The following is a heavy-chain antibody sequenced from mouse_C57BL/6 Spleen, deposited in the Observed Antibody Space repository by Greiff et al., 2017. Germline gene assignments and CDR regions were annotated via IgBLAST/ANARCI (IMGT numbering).Heavy chain of an antibody. D-gene: IGHD3-2*02. V-gene: IGHV1-72*01. CDR2: IDPISGGT. CDR3: ARDNSGYFDY. J-gene: IGHJ2*01. Sequence: VQLQQSGAELVKPGASVKLSCKASGYTFTSYWMHWVKQRPGRGLEWIGRIDPISGGTKYNEKFKSKATLTVDKPSSTAYMQLSSLTSEDSAVYYCARDNSGYFDYWGQGTTLTVSS. CDR1: GYTFTSYW.